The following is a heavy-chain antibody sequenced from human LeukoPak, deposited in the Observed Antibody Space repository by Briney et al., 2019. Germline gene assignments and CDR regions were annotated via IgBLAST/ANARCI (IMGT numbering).Heavy chain of an antibody. V-gene: IGHV3-21*01. CDR2: ISSSSSYI. Sequence: PGGSLRLSCAASGFNFSIYIMNWVRQAPGKGLEWVSSISSSSSYIYYADSMKGRFTISRDNAKNSLYLQMNSLRAEDTAVYYCARDLYGDYSFDFWGQGTLVTVSS. CDR3: ARDLYGDYSFDF. D-gene: IGHD4-17*01. J-gene: IGHJ4*02. CDR1: GFNFSIYI.